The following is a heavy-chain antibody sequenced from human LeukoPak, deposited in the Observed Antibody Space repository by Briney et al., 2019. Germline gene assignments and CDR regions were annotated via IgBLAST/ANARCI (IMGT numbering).Heavy chain of an antibody. CDR1: GFTFSSYA. V-gene: IGHV3-23*01. Sequence: GGSLRLSCAASGFTFSSYAMSWVRQAPGKGLEWVSGISGSGGSTYYADSVKGRFTISRDNSKNTLYLQMNSLRAEDTAVYYCAKAILGYYYYYMDVWGKGTTVTVSS. CDR3: AKAILGYYYYYMDV. J-gene: IGHJ6*03. CDR2: ISGSGGST. D-gene: IGHD3-16*01.